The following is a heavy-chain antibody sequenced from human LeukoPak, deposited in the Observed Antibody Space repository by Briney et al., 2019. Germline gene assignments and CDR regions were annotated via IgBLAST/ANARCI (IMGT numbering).Heavy chain of an antibody. CDR2: IFGSGGSP. D-gene: IGHD5-18*01. V-gene: IGHV3-23*01. CDR3: GKTTVGYSSGQKPAWPVDF. Sequence: GGSLRLSCEASGFTFGSHAMYWVRQAPGKGLEWVAGIFGSGGSPHYADSVKGRFTISRDNPRNAVYLQINSLRDDDTAVYYCGKTTVGYSSGQKPAWPVDFWGQGTLVTVSS. CDR1: GFTFGSHA. J-gene: IGHJ4*02.